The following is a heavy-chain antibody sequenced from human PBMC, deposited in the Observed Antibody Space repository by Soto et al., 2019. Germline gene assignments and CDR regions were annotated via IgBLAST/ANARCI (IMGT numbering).Heavy chain of an antibody. V-gene: IGHV3-74*01. Sequence: EVQLVESGGGLVQPGGSLRLYCAASGFTFSSFWMHWVRQAPGKGLVWVSRINSDGRSTTYEDSVRGRFTISRDSAKNMLYLQMNNLRAEDTALYYCARGGDDYGDSWGQGTLVTVSS. CDR3: ARGGDDYGDS. J-gene: IGHJ4*02. CDR2: INSDGRST. CDR1: GFTFSSFW.